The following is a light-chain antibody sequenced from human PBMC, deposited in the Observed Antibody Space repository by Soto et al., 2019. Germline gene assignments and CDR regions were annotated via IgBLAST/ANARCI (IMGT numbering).Light chain of an antibody. CDR1: QTIYTW. J-gene: IGKJ1*01. V-gene: IGKV1-5*01. CDR2: DAS. CDR3: QQYSAKWA. Sequence: DIQMTQSPSTLSTSVGDRVTITCRASQTIYTWLAWYQQKPGRAPKLLIYDASTLESWVPSRFSGSGSGTEFTLTISSLRPDDFATYYCQQYSAKWAFGQGTKVDIK.